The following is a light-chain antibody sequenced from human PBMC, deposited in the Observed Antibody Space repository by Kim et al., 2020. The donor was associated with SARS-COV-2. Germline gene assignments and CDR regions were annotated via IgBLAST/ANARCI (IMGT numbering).Light chain of an antibody. J-gene: IGLJ2*01. CDR3: NSRDSSGNLVV. V-gene: IGLV3-19*01. CDR1: SLRSYY. Sequence: ALGQTVRITCQGDSLRSYYASWYQQKPGQAPVLVIYGKNNRPSGIPDRFSSSSSGNTASLTITGAQAEDEADYYCNSRDSSGNLVVFGGGTQLTVL. CDR2: GKN.